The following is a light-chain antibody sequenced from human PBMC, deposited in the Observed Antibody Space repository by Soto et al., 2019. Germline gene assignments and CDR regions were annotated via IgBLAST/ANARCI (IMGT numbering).Light chain of an antibody. CDR1: QSVSSN. V-gene: IGKV3-20*01. CDR2: GAS. J-gene: IGKJ4*01. Sequence: EIVMTQSPATLSVSPGERATLSCRASQSVSSNLAWYQQKPGQAPRLLIYGASTRATGISDRFTGSGSGTDFTLTISRLEPEDLAVYYCQQYGGSPLTFGGGTKVDIK. CDR3: QQYGGSPLT.